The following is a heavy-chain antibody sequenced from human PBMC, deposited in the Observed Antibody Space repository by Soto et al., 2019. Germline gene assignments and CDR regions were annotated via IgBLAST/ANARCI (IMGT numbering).Heavy chain of an antibody. D-gene: IGHD2-8*01. V-gene: IGHV3-30-3*01. CDR2: ISYDGSNK. J-gene: IGHJ4*02. CDR1: GFTFSSYA. CDR3: ARETTLMVYAIMDY. Sequence: TGGSLRLSCAASGFTFSSYAMHWVRQAPGKGLEWVAVISYDGSNKYYADSVKGRFTISRDNPKNTLYLQMNSLRAEDTAVYYCARETTLMVYAIMDYWGQGTLVTVSS.